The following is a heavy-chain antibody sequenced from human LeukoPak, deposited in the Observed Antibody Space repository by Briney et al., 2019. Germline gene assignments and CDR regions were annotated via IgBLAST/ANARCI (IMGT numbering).Heavy chain of an antibody. D-gene: IGHD3-10*01. CDR1: GYTFTGYY. CDR2: INPNSGGT. CDR3: ARRSITMVRGFVDY. Sequence: GASVKVSCKASGYTFTGYYMHWVRQAPGQGLEWMGWINPNSGGTNYAQKFRGRVTMTRDTSISTAYMELSRLRSDDTAVYYCARRSITMVRGFVDYWGQGTLVTVSS. J-gene: IGHJ4*02. V-gene: IGHV1-2*02.